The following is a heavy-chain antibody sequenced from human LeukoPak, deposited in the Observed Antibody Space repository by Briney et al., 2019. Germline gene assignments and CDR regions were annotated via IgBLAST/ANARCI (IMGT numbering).Heavy chain of an antibody. J-gene: IGHJ3*02. Sequence: PSETLSLTCTVSGGSISSSSYYWGWIRQPPGKGLEWIGSIYYSGSTYYNPSLKSRVTISVDTSKNQFSLKLSSVTAADTAVYYCARGMIVAVDDAFDIWGQGTMVTVSS. CDR1: GGSISSSSYY. CDR3: ARGMIVAVDDAFDI. CDR2: IYYSGST. V-gene: IGHV4-39*07. D-gene: IGHD3-22*01.